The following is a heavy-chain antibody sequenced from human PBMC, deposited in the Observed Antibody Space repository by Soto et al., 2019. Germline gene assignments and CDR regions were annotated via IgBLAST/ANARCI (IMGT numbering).Heavy chain of an antibody. CDR1: GGSISSYY. Sequence: QVQLQESGPGLVKPSETLSLTCTVSGGSISSYYWSWIRQPAGKGLEWIGRIYTSGSTNYNPSLKSPATLTVDTSKNQSSLKPSPVTAADTAVYYCARGEDNDDGDYQGGDYFDYWGQGTLVTVSS. D-gene: IGHD4-17*01. CDR2: IYTSGST. V-gene: IGHV4-4*07. J-gene: IGHJ4*02. CDR3: ARGEDNDDGDYQGGDYFDY.